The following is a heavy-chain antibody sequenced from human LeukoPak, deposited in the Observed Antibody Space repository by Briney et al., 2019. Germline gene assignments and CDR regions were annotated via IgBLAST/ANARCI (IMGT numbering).Heavy chain of an antibody. V-gene: IGHV3-23*01. D-gene: IGHD5-24*01. CDR3: AKAPRDGYNHPFDY. J-gene: IGHJ4*02. Sequence: GGSLRLSCAASGFTFSSYAMSWVRQAPGKGLEWVSAISGSGGSTYYADSVKGRFTISRDNSKNTLYLQMSSLRAEDTAVYYCAKAPRDGYNHPFDYWGQGTLVTVSS. CDR1: GFTFSSYA. CDR2: ISGSGGST.